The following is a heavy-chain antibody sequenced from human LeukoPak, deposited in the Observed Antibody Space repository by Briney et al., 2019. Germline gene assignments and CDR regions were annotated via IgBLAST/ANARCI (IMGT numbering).Heavy chain of an antibody. CDR2: INPSGGST. J-gene: IGHJ6*02. Sequence: ASVTVSCKASGYTFTSYYMHWVRQAPGPGLEWMGIINPSGGSTSYAQKFQGRVTMTRDTSTSTVYMELSSLRSEDTAVYYCASPEAGPGDYYYYGMDVWGQGTTVTVSS. CDR1: GYTFTSYY. CDR3: ASPEAGPGDYYYYGMDV. D-gene: IGHD6-19*01. V-gene: IGHV1-46*01.